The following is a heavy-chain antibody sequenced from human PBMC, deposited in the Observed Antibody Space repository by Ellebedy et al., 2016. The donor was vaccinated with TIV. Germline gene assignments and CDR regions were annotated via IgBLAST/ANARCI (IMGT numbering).Heavy chain of an antibody. CDR2: IWHDGGSK. CDR1: GFTFSSYD. J-gene: IGHJ5*01. CDR3: AKKSYSWFDS. D-gene: IGHD2-21*01. Sequence: GESLKISCAASGFTFSSYDLAWVRQAPGKGLEWVASIWHDGGSKYYADSVRGRFTISRDNSKNTLYLQMNSLRAEDTAVYYCAKKSYSWFDSWGQGTLVTVSS. V-gene: IGHV3-30*02.